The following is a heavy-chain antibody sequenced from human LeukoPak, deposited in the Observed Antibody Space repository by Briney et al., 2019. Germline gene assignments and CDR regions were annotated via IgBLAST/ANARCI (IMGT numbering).Heavy chain of an antibody. V-gene: IGHV3-7*01. CDR3: ARDSNPQSSGYYFDAFDM. D-gene: IGHD3-22*01. Sequence: PVGSLRLSCAASGFTFSSYWMTWVRQAPGKGLEWVANIRRDGSVEYYVDSVKGRFTISRDNTKNSLYLQMNSLRAEDTAVYYCARDSNPQSSGYYFDAFDMWGQGTMVTVSS. CDR1: GFTFSSYW. J-gene: IGHJ3*02. CDR2: IRRDGSVE.